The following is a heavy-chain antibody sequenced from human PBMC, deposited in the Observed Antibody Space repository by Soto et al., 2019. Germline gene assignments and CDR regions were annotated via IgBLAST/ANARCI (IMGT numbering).Heavy chain of an antibody. CDR2: IYHSGST. Sequence: SETLSLTCAVSGYSISSGYYWGWIRQPPGKGLEWIGSIYHSGSTYYNPSLKSRVTISVDTSKNQFSLKLSSVTAADTAVYYCARVGGMAPEYYFDSWGQETLVTVS. V-gene: IGHV4-38-2*01. CDR1: GYSISSGYY. J-gene: IGHJ4*02. D-gene: IGHD3-16*01. CDR3: ARVGGMAPEYYFDS.